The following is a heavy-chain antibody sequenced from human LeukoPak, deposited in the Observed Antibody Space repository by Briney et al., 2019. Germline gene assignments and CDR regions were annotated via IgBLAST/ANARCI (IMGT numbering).Heavy chain of an antibody. V-gene: IGHV4-4*02. CDR2: IYHSGST. CDR3: ARDSTKRVGGYDLYYYYGMDV. Sequence: PSETLSLTCAVSGGSISSSNWWSWVRQPPGQGLEWIGEIYHSGSTNYNPSLKSRVTISVDTSKSQFSLKLSSVTAADTAVYYCARDSTKRVGGYDLYYYYGMDVWGQGTTVTVSS. D-gene: IGHD5-12*01. CDR1: GGSISSSNW. J-gene: IGHJ6*02.